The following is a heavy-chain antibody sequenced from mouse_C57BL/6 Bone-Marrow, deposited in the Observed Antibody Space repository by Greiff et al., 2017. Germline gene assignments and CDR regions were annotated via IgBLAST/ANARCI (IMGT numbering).Heavy chain of an antibody. Sequence: EVKVVESGGGLVKPGGSLKLSCAASGFTFSDYGMHWVRQAPEKGLEWVAYISSGSSTIYYADTVKGRFTISRDNAKNTLFLQMSSLRDEDTAMYYCARELGGDFDYWGQGTTLTVSS. J-gene: IGHJ2*01. D-gene: IGHD4-1*01. CDR2: ISSGSSTI. CDR3: ARELGGDFDY. V-gene: IGHV5-17*01. CDR1: GFTFSDYG.